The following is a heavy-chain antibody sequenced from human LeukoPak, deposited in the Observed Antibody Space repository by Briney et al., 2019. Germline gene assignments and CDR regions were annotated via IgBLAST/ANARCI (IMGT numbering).Heavy chain of an antibody. CDR2: IRYDGSNK. J-gene: IGHJ5*02. CDR3: AKDPERMTTVVTNWFDP. V-gene: IGHV3-30*02. D-gene: IGHD4-23*01. CDR1: GFTFSSYG. Sequence: GGSLRLSCAASGFTFSSYGMHWVRQAPGKGLEWVAFIRYDGSNKYYADSVKGRFTISRDNSKNTLYLQMNSLRAEDTAVYYCAKDPERMTTVVTNWFDPWGQGTLVTVSS.